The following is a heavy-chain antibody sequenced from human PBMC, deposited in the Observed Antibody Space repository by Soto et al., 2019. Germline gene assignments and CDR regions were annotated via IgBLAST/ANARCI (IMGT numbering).Heavy chain of an antibody. D-gene: IGHD3-9*01. CDR1: GFSLSTSEVG. J-gene: IGHJ4*02. V-gene: IGHV2-5*02. CDR3: APRFDWYYFDY. CDR2: IYWDDDK. Sequence: QITLKESGPTLVKPTQTLTLTCTFSGFSLSTSEVGVGWIRQPPGKALEWLSLIYWDDDKRYSPSLRSRLTTTKDTSKNPVVLTMTNVDPVDTATYDCAPRFDWYYFDYWCQGTLVTVSS.